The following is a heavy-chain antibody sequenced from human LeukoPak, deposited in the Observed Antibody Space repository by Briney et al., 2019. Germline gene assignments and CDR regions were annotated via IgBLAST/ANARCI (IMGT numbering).Heavy chain of an antibody. CDR3: ARGKAPDYCSSTPCYKNNWFDS. CDR2: INQSGFS. D-gene: IGHD2-2*01. J-gene: IGHJ5*01. V-gene: IGHV4-34*01. Sequence: SETLSLTCAVYGGSFSGYFWSWIRQPPGKGLEWIGEINQSGFSDYNPTLKSRVSMSVDTSKTQFSLTLNSVTAADTAVYYCARGKAPDYCSSTPCYKNNWFDSWGQGTLVTVSS. CDR1: GGSFSGYF.